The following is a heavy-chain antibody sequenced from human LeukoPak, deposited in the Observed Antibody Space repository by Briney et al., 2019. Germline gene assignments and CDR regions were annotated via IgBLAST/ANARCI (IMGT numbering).Heavy chain of an antibody. CDR2: IYYSGST. V-gene: IGHV4-39*01. D-gene: IGHD6-13*01. CDR3: ARHYSSSGDWFDP. Sequence: PGGSLRLSCAASGFTFSSYSMNWIRQPPGKGLEWIGSIYYSGSTYYNPSLKSRVTISVDTSKNQFSLKLSSVTAADTAVYYCARHYSSSGDWFDPWGQGTLVTVSS. J-gene: IGHJ5*02. CDR1: GFTFSSYS.